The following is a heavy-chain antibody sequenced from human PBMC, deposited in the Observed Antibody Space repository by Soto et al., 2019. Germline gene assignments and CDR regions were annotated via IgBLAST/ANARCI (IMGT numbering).Heavy chain of an antibody. CDR3: ARHPERIAQIGWFDP. CDR1: GFTFSSYS. CDR2: ISSSSSTI. V-gene: IGHV3-48*01. Sequence: GGSLRLSCAASGFTFSSYSMNWVRQAPGKGLEWVSYISSSSSTIYYADSVKGRFTISRDNAKNSLYLQMNGLRAEDTAVYYCARHPERIAQIGWFDPWGHGTLVTVSS. J-gene: IGHJ5*02. D-gene: IGHD6-13*01.